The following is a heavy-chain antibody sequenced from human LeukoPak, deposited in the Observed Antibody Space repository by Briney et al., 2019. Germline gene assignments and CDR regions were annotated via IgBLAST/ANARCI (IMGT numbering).Heavy chain of an antibody. CDR2: ITGSGGNT. CDR1: GFTFSSYE. D-gene: IGHD3-10*01. Sequence: PGGSLRLSCAASGFTFSSYEMNWVRQAPGRGLEWVSTITGSGGNTYDADSVKGRFTISRDNSKNTLYLQMNSLRAEDTAVYYCAKGFYGSRYWYFDRWGRGTLVTVSS. V-gene: IGHV3-23*01. J-gene: IGHJ2*01. CDR3: AKGFYGSRYWYFDR.